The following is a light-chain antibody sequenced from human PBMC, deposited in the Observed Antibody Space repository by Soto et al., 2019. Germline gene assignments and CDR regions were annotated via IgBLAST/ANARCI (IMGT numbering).Light chain of an antibody. V-gene: IGKV3D-15*01. Sequence: EIVMTQSPATLSVSPGERATLSCRASQSGSGNLAWYPQKPGQAPRLIIYGASTRATGIPARFRGSGSGTEFTITISRLQSEDYAVYYCQQYNNWPPTFGQGTKVEIK. J-gene: IGKJ1*01. CDR1: QSGSGN. CDR3: QQYNNWPPT. CDR2: GAS.